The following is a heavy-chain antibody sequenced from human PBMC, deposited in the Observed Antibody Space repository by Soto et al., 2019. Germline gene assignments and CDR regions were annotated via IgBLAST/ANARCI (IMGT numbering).Heavy chain of an antibody. J-gene: IGHJ4*02. CDR2: IYYSGST. Sequence: QVQLQESGPGLVKPSETLSLTCTVSGGSISSYYWSWIRQSPGKGLEWIGSIYYSGSTKYNPSLKSRVTISVDTSKNQFSLKLSSVTAADTAVYYCARGRGDTAMAWYYWGQGTLVTVSS. CDR3: ARGRGDTAMAWYY. CDR1: GGSISSYY. D-gene: IGHD5-18*01. V-gene: IGHV4-59*01.